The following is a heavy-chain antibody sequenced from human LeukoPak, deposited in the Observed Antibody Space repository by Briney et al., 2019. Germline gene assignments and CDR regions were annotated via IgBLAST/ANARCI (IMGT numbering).Heavy chain of an antibody. Sequence: GGSLRLSCAASGFTFYSYGMSWVRQAPGKGLEGVSGISGSGGTTNYADSVKGRFTITRDNSRNTVYLQMNSLRGEDTAVYYCAKDVKTLDAFDIWGRGTMVAVSS. CDR3: AKDVKTLDAFDI. CDR2: ISGSGGTT. CDR1: GFTFYSYG. V-gene: IGHV3-23*01. J-gene: IGHJ3*02.